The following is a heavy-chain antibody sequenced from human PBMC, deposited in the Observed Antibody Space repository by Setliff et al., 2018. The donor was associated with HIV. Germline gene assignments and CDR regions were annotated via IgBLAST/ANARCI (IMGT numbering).Heavy chain of an antibody. V-gene: IGHV4-34*01. CDR3: VRDDYGYNGKGFDY. CDR1: GGSFSGYY. D-gene: IGHD4-17*01. J-gene: IGHJ4*02. Sequence: SETLSLTCAVYGGSFSGYYWSWIRQPPGKGLEWIGEINHSGDTNYNPSLKSRVTISIDTSNNQISLRLSSVTAADTAMYYCVRDDYGYNGKGFDYWGPGTLVTSPQ. CDR2: INHSGDT.